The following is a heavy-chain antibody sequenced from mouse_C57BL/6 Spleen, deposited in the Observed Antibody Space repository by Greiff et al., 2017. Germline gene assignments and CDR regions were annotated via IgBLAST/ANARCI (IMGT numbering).Heavy chain of an antibody. CDR1: GYTFTSYW. Sequence: VKLMESGAELAKPGASVKLSCKASGYTFTSYWMHWVKQRPGQGLEWIGYINPSSGYTKYNQKFKDKATLTADKSSSTAYMQLSSLTYEDSAVYYCARGGYGSRSRTLYAMDYWGQGTSVTVSS. D-gene: IGHD1-1*01. V-gene: IGHV1-7*01. CDR3: ARGGYGSRSRTLYAMDY. CDR2: INPSSGYT. J-gene: IGHJ4*01.